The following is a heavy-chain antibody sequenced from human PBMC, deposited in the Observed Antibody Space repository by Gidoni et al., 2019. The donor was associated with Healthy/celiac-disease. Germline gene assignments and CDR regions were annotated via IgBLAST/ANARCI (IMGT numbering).Heavy chain of an antibody. D-gene: IGHD3-16*01. Sequence: EVRLVESGGGVVRPGGSLRLSCEASGFTFDDYGMSWARQAPGKGLELVSGINWNGGRRGYADSVKGRFTISRDNAKNSLYLQMNILRAEDTALYHCARAVKGGDAFDIWGQGTMVTVSS. J-gene: IGHJ3*02. CDR3: ARAVKGGDAFDI. V-gene: IGHV3-20*01. CDR2: INWNGGRR. CDR1: GFTFDDYG.